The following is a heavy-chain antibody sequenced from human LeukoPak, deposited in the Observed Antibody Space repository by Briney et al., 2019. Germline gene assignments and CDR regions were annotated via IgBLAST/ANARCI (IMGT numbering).Heavy chain of an antibody. V-gene: IGHV3-43*01. Sequence: GESLRLSCVASGFTFDKYTMHWVRQAPGKGLEWVSLITWDGVGTYYADSVKGRFTISRDNSKSSLYLQMNSLRTEDTALYYCVKDENDYDGFYFDYWGQGSLVTVSS. CDR1: GFTFDKYT. CDR2: ITWDGVGT. D-gene: IGHD4-23*01. CDR3: VKDENDYDGFYFDY. J-gene: IGHJ4*02.